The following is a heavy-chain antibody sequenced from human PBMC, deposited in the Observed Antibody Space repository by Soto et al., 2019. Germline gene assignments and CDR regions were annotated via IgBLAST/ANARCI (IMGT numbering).Heavy chain of an antibody. V-gene: IGHV3-30*18. D-gene: IGHD6-19*01. CDR3: AKDTIAVAPTFDY. CDR2: ISYDGSNK. CDR1: GFTFSSYG. J-gene: IGHJ4*02. Sequence: PGGSLRLCYAASGFTFSSYGMHWVRQAPGKGLEWVAVISYDGSNKYYADSVKGRFTISRDNSKNTLYLQMNSLRAEDTAVYYCAKDTIAVAPTFDYWGQGTLVTAPQ.